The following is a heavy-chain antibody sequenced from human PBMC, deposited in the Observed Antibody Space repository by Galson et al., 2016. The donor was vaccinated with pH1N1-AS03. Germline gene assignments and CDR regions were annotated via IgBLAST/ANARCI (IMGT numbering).Heavy chain of an antibody. D-gene: IGHD6-13*01. CDR2: INTDSGGT. J-gene: IGHJ3*01. CDR1: GYAFTAYY. Sequence: SCKASGYAFTAYYMHLLRQAPGQGLEWMAWINTDSGGTDYAQKFQGRVTMTRDASISTTYMELSSLRSDDTAVYYCVRGSPHSSSTNYAFEFWGRGTMVTVSS. V-gene: IGHV1-2*02. CDR3: VRGSPHSSSTNYAFEF.